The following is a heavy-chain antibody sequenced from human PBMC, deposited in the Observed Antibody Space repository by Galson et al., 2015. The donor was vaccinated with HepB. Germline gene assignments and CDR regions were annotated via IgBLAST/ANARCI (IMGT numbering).Heavy chain of an antibody. D-gene: IGHD3-22*01. CDR1: GGTFSSYA. CDR2: IIPIFGTA. V-gene: IGHV1-69*13. J-gene: IGHJ6*02. CDR3: AGAGDSSGYNYYYGMDV. Sequence: SVKVSCKASGGTFSSYAISWVRQAPGQGLEWMGGIIPIFGTANYAQKFQGRVTITADESTSTAYMELSSLRSEDTAVYYCAGAGDSSGYNYYYGMDVWGQGTTVTVSS.